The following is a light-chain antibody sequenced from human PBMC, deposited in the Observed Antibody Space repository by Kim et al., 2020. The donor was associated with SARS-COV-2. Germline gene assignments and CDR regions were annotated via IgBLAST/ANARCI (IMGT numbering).Light chain of an antibody. J-gene: IGLJ2*01. CDR3: QVWDSSTVV. Sequence: SVALGQRARINCGGNNIGSKNVHWHHQKPGQAPVLVIYRDSNRHSGIPERFSGSNAGNTATLTISRAQAGDEADYYCQVWDSSTVVFGGGTQLTVL. CDR2: RDS. CDR1: NIGSKN. V-gene: IGLV3-9*01.